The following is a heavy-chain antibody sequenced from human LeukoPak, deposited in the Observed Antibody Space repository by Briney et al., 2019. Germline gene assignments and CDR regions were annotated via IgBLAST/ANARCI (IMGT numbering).Heavy chain of an antibody. CDR1: GLTFSTYA. D-gene: IGHD4-17*01. CDR2: ISSSGSTI. V-gene: IGHV3-48*03. CDR3: AREETNGDFDY. J-gene: IGHJ4*02. Sequence: GGSLRLSCAASGLTFSTYAMNWVRQAPGKGLEWVSYISSSGSTIYYADSVKGRFTISRDNAKNSLYLQMNSLRAEDTAVYYCAREETNGDFDYWGQGTLVTVSS.